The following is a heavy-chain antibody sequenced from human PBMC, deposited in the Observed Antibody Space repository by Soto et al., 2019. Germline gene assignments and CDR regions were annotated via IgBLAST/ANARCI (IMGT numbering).Heavy chain of an antibody. CDR1: GFTFSTYG. CDR2: IWYDGSNK. Sequence: QVQLVESGGGVVQPGRSLRLSCTASGFTFSTYGMHWVRQAPGKGLEWVTVIWYDGSNKYYADSVKGRFTISRDNSKNTLYLQMTSLRADDTAVYYCARGGGSGSSFVGYYYYTLDVWGQGTTVTVSS. V-gene: IGHV3-33*01. CDR3: ARGGGSGSSFVGYYYYTLDV. J-gene: IGHJ6*02. D-gene: IGHD1-26*01.